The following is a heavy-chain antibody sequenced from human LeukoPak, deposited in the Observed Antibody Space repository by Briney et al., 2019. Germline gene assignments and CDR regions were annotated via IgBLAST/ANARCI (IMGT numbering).Heavy chain of an antibody. CDR2: IYYSGST. Sequence: KSSETLSLTCTVSGGSISSYYWSWIRQPPGKGLEWIGYIYYSGSTNYNPSLKSRVTISVDTSKNQFFLKMSSVTAADTAVYHCARQDSSVYYNWFDPWGQGTLVTVDS. J-gene: IGHJ5*02. CDR3: ARQDSSVYYNWFDP. D-gene: IGHD3-22*01. CDR1: GGSISSYY. V-gene: IGHV4-59*08.